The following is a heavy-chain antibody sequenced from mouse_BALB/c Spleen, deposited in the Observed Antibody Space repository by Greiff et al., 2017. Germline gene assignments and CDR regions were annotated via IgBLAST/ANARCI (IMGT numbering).Heavy chain of an antibody. CDR2: INPYNDGT. CDR3: ARPSYGNHWYFDV. J-gene: IGHJ1*01. CDR1: GYTFTSYV. V-gene: IGHV1-14*01. Sequence: EVQLQQSGPELVKPGASVKMSCKASGYTFTSYVMHWVKQKPGQGLEWIGYINPYNDGTKYNEKFKGKATLTADKSSSTAYMQLSSLTSEDSAVYFCARPSYGNHWYFDVWGAGTTVTVSS. D-gene: IGHD2-1*01.